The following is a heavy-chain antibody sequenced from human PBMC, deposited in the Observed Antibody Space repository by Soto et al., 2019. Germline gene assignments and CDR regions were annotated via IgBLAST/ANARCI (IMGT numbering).Heavy chain of an antibody. V-gene: IGHV3-23*01. J-gene: IGHJ6*02. CDR1: GFSFSSYA. Sequence: EVQLLESGGGLVQPGGSLRLSCAASGFSFSSYAMTWVRQAPGKGLEWISFISSGGGTTYYADSVKGRFTISRDNSKSTLYLQMNTLRAEDTAVYYCPKPLEPRSSRCAMDVWGQGTTVTVSS. CDR2: ISSGGGTT. CDR3: PKPLEPRSSRCAMDV. D-gene: IGHD1-1*01.